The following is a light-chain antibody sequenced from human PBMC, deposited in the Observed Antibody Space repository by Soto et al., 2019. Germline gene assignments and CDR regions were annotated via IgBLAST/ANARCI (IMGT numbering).Light chain of an antibody. CDR3: HQRSNWPLT. CDR1: QSVSSY. V-gene: IGKV3-11*01. Sequence: EIVLTQSPVTLSLSPGERATLSCRASQSVSSYLSWYQQRPGQAPRLLIYDASNRATGIPARFSGSGSGTDVTLTIGSLEREEFVVYYCHQRSNWPLTFGGGTKVEIK. J-gene: IGKJ4*01. CDR2: DAS.